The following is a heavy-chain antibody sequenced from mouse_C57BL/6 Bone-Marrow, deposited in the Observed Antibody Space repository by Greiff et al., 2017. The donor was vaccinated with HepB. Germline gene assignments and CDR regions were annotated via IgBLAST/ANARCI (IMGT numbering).Heavy chain of an antibody. J-gene: IGHJ3*01. CDR3: ARRDYYGSSSWFAY. V-gene: IGHV1-50*01. CDR1: GYTFTSYW. D-gene: IGHD1-1*01. CDR2: IDPSDSYT. Sequence: QVQLQQSGAELVKPGASVKLSCKASGYTFTSYWMQWVKQRPGQGLEWIGEIDPSDSYTNYNQKFKGKATLTVDTSSSTAYMQLSSLTSEYSAVYYCARRDYYGSSSWFAYWGQGTLVTVSA.